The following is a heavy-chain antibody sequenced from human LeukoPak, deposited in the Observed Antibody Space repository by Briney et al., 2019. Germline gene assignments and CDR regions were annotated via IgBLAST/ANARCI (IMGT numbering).Heavy chain of an antibody. D-gene: IGHD2-15*01. J-gene: IGHJ3*02. CDR3: ARESCSGGSCYSGLVAFDI. Sequence: PGGSLRLSCAASGFTFSSYWMSWVRQAPGKGLEWVANIKQDGSEKSYVDSVKGRFTISRDNDKNSLYLQMNSLRAEDTAVYYCARESCSGGSCYSGLVAFDIWGQGTMVTVSS. CDR1: GFTFSSYW. CDR2: IKQDGSEK. V-gene: IGHV3-7*01.